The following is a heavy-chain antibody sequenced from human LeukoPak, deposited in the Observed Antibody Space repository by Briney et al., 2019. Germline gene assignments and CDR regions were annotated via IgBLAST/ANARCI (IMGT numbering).Heavy chain of an antibody. V-gene: IGHV3-21*01. D-gene: IGHD4/OR15-4a*01. J-gene: IGHJ3*02. CDR1: GFTLSSYS. CDR3: ARDDYGEAFDI. Sequence: GGSLRLSCAASGFTLSSYSMNWVRQAPGKGLEWVSSISSSSSYIHFADSVKGRFTASRDNAKNSLYLQMKSLRVEDTAVYYCARDDYGEAFDIWGQGTMVTVSS. CDR2: ISSSSSYI.